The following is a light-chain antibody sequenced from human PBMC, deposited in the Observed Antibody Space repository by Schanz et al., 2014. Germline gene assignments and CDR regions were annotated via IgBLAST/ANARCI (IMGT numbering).Light chain of an antibody. V-gene: IGKV1-39*01. CDR3: QQLNSPRT. Sequence: DIQLTQSPSSLSASVGDRVTITCRASQSIDNYLNWYQQKPGKAPKVLIYAASSLQSGVPSRFSGSGSGTDFTLTISSLQPEDFATYYCQQLNSPRTFGGGTKVEIK. CDR1: QSIDNY. CDR2: AAS. J-gene: IGKJ4*01.